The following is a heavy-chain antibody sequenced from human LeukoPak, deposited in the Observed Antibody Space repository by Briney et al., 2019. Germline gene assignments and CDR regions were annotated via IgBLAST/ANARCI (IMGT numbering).Heavy chain of an antibody. Sequence: SQTLSLTCTVSGGSISSGSYYWSWIRQPAGKGLEWIGRIYTSGSTNYNPSLKSRVTISVDTSKNQFSLKLSSVTAADTAVYYCPRSEADDYVWGSYRPGGALDHWGQGTLVTVFS. J-gene: IGHJ4*02. CDR1: GGSISSGSYY. CDR2: IYTSGST. D-gene: IGHD3-16*02. CDR3: PRSEADDYVWGSYRPGGALDH. V-gene: IGHV4-61*02.